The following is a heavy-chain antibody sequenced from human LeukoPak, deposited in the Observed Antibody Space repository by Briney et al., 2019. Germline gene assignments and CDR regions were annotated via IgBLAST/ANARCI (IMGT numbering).Heavy chain of an antibody. V-gene: IGHV1-18*04. CDR1: GYTFTSYG. CDR2: ISAYNGNT. J-gene: IGHJ4*02. D-gene: IGHD6-19*01. CDR3: ARDLNHQGGWSTPPPNDY. Sequence: GASVKVSCKASGYTFTSYGISWVRQAPGQGLEWMGWISAYNGNTNYAQKLQGRVTMTTDTSTSTAYMELRSLRSDDTAVYYCARDLNHQGGWSTPPPNDYWGQGTLVTVSS.